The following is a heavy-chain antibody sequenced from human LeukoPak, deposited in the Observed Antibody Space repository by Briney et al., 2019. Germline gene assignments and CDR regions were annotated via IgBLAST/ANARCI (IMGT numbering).Heavy chain of an antibody. V-gene: IGHV3-66*04. D-gene: IGHD3-22*01. J-gene: IGHJ4*02. CDR3: AKRFGDYYDSSGYYFDY. CDR2: IYSGGST. Sequence: GGSLRLSCAASGFTVSSNYMSWVRQAPGKGLEWVSVIYSGGSTYYADSVKGRFTISRDNSKNTLYLQMNSLRAEDTAVYYCAKRFGDYYDSSGYYFDYWGQGTLVTVSS. CDR1: GFTVSSNY.